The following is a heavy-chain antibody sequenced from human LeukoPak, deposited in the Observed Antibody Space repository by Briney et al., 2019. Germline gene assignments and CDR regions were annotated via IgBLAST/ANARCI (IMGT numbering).Heavy chain of an antibody. CDR3: ARDLGRPVPEN. CDR1: GYTFTSYY. V-gene: IGHV1-46*01. Sequence: ASVKVSCKASGYTFTSYYMHWVRQAPGQGLEWMGIINPSGGSTSYAQKFQGRVTMTRDMSTSTVYMELSSLRSEDTAVYYCARDLGRPVPENWGQGTLVTVSS. J-gene: IGHJ4*02. D-gene: IGHD1-26*01. CDR2: INPSGGST.